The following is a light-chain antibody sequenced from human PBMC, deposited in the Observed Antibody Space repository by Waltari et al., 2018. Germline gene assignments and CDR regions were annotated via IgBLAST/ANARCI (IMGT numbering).Light chain of an antibody. CDR3: LLSYAGARV. V-gene: IGLV7-46*01. CDR2: DGT. J-gene: IGLJ3*02. CDR1: TGPVTNDHF. Sequence: QAVVTQEPSLTVSPGGTVTLTCGSSTGPVTNDHFPYWFQQKPGQAPRALIYDGTNRQSGTPARVSGSLVGGKAALTRSGAQPEDETVYYCLLSYAGARVFGGGTKLTVL.